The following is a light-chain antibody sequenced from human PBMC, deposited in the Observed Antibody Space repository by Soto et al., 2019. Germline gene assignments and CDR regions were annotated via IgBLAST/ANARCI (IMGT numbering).Light chain of an antibody. Sequence: DIPMTQAPSSLSASVGDRVTITCRASQSIRSYLNWYQQKPGNAPNLLIYAASSLQSGVPSRFSGSGSGTDFTLTISNLQPEDFPTYYCQQTYSGPQAFGGGTKVEIK. CDR2: AAS. CDR1: QSIRSY. CDR3: QQTYSGPQA. J-gene: IGKJ4*01. V-gene: IGKV1-39*01.